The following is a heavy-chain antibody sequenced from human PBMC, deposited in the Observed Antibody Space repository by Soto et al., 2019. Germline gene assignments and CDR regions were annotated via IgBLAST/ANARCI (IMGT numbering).Heavy chain of an antibody. J-gene: IGHJ3*02. D-gene: IGHD2-15*01. V-gene: IGHV1-69*13. CDR1: GYTFTGYY. Sequence: SVKVSCKASGYTFTGYYMHWVRQAPGQGLEWMGGIIPIFGTANYAQKFQGRVTITADESTSTAYMELSSLRSEDTAVYYCARVGYCSGGSCSYAFDIWGQGTMVTVSS. CDR2: IIPIFGTA. CDR3: ARVGYCSGGSCSYAFDI.